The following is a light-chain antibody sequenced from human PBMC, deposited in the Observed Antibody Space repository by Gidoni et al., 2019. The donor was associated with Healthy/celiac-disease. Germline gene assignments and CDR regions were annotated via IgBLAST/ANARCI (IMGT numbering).Light chain of an antibody. CDR2: AAS. CDR1: QGISSY. J-gene: IGKJ1*01. CDR3: QQYYSYPRT. Sequence: AIRMTPSPSSFSASTGDRVTITCRASQGISSYLAWYQQKPGKAPKLLIYAASTLQSGVPSRFSGCGSGTDFTLTISCLQSEDFATYYCQQYYSYPRTFGQGTKVEIK. V-gene: IGKV1-8*01.